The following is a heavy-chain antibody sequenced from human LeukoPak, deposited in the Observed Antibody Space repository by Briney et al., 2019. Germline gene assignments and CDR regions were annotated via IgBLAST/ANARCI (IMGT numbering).Heavy chain of an antibody. D-gene: IGHD3-10*01. CDR3: AKEGSY. V-gene: IGHV3-30*18. CDR2: ISYDGSK. J-gene: IGHJ4*02. CDR1: GFTFSSYG. Sequence: PGRSLGLSCAASGFTFSSYGMHWVRQAPGKGLEWVAVISYDGSKYYADSVKGRFTISRDNSKNTLYLQMNSLRAEDTAVYYCAKEGSYWGQGTLVTVSA.